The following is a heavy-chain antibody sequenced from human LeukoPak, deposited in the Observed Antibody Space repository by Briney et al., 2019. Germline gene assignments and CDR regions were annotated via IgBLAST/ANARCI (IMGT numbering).Heavy chain of an antibody. CDR2: IYYSGST. Sequence: SETLSLTCTVSGGSISSSSYYWGWIRQPPGKGLEWIGSIYYSGSTYYNPSLKSRVTISVDTSKNQFSLKLSSVTAADTAVYYCARGIPNYYGSAYYFDYWGQGTLVTVSS. CDR1: GGSISSSSYY. D-gene: IGHD3-10*01. CDR3: ARGIPNYYGSAYYFDY. J-gene: IGHJ4*02. V-gene: IGHV4-39*07.